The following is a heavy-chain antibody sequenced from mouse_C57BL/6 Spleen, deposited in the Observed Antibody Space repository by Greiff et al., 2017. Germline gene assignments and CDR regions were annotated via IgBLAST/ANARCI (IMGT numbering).Heavy chain of an antibody. J-gene: IGHJ4*01. CDR2: IDPETGGT. CDR1: GYTFTDYE. V-gene: IGHV1-15*01. D-gene: IGHD1-1*01. CDR3: TRGVLRSPYAMDY. Sequence: QVQLQQSGAELVRPGASVTLSCKASGYTFTDYEMHWVKQTPVHGLEWIGAIDPETGGTAYNQKFKGKAILTADKSSSTAYMELRSLTSEDSAVYYCTRGVLRSPYAMDYWGQGTSVTVSS.